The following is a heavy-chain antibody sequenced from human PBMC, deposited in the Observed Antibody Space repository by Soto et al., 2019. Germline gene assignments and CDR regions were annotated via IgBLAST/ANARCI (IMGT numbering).Heavy chain of an antibody. V-gene: IGHV1-2*02. D-gene: IGHD6-25*01. CDR1: GYTFTGSY. CDR3: ARAASYYYGMDV. J-gene: IGHJ6*01. Sequence: ASVKVSCKASGYTFTGSYMHWVRQAPGQGLEWMGWINPNSGGTNYAQKFQGRVTMTRDTSISTAYMELSRLRSDDTAVYYCARAASYYYGMDVWGQGXTVTVYS. CDR2: INPNSGGT.